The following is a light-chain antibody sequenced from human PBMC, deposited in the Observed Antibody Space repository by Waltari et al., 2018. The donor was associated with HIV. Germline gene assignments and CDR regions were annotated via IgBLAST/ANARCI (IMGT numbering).Light chain of an antibody. CDR2: WAS. V-gene: IGKV4-1*01. CDR3: HKYYSSPVT. Sequence: DIVMTQSPDSLALSLGERATVNCKSSQSVLYSSNNKNYLAWYQHKPGQPPKLLIYWASSRESGVPDRFSGSGSGTDFTLTISSLQAEDVAVYYCHKYYSSPVTFGQGTKLEIK. CDR1: QSVLYSSNNKNY. J-gene: IGKJ2*01.